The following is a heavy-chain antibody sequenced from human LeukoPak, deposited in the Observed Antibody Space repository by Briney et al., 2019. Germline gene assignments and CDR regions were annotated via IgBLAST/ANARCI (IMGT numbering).Heavy chain of an antibody. V-gene: IGHV3-33*01. CDR3: ARWGRDYSDYYHYGLDV. CDR2: IWYDGNTE. J-gene: IGHJ6*04. CDR1: GFSFGTYG. Sequence: GGSPRLSCAASGFSFGTYGMHWVRQAPGKGLEWVAVIWYDGNTEYYGDSVKGRLTISRDNSKNTLYLQMNSLRVEDTAVYYCARWGRDYSDYYHYGLDVWGKGTTVTVSS. D-gene: IGHD4-11*01.